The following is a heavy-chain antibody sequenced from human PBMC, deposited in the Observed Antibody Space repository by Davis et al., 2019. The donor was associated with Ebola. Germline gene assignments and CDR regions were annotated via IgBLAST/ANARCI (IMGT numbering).Heavy chain of an antibody. Sequence: GESLKISCAASGFTFSSHSMNWVRQAPGKGLEWISYISIGGDDIHYADSVKGRFTVSRDDAKNSLHLQMNSLTDEDTAAYFCASDDVGVLPGDVFDIWGQGTMVTVSS. CDR3: ASDDVGVLPGDVFDI. D-gene: IGHD3-10*01. CDR2: ISIGGDDI. CDR1: GFTFSSHS. J-gene: IGHJ3*02. V-gene: IGHV3-21*05.